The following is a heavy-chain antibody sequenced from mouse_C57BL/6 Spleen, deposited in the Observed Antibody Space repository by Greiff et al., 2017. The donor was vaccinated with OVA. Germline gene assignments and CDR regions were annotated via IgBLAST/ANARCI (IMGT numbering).Heavy chain of an antibody. CDR2: ISSGSSTI. V-gene: IGHV5-17*01. CDR1: GFTFSDYG. J-gene: IGHJ4*01. D-gene: IGHD1-1*01. Sequence: EVKLVESGGGLVKPGGSLKLSCAASGFTFSDYGMHWVRQAPEKGLEWVAYISSGSSTIYYADTVKGRFTISRDNAKNTLCLQMTSLRSEDAAMYYCARPSSPYYAMDYWGQGTSVTVSS. CDR3: ARPSSPYYAMDY.